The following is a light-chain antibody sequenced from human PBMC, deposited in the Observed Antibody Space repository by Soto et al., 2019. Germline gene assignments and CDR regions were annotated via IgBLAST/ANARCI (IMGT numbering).Light chain of an antibody. CDR3: QQRSNWPLT. CDR1: QSVSSY. CDR2: DAS. V-gene: IGKV3-11*01. Sequence: EIVLTQSPATLSLSPGERATLSCRASQSVSSYLAWYQQKPGQAPRLLIYDASNRATGIPARFSGSGSGTDFTLTINSLEPEDLAVYYCQQRSNWPLTFGGGTKVDIK. J-gene: IGKJ4*01.